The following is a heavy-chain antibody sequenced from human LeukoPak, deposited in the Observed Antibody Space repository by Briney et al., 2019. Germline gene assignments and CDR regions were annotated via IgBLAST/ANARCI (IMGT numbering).Heavy chain of an antibody. D-gene: IGHD3-10*01. CDR2: INPNSGGT. V-gene: IGHV1-2*02. J-gene: IGHJ4*02. CDR1: GYTLTGYY. CDR3: ARGYYGSGSYYSDY. Sequence: ASVKVSCKASGYTLTGYYMHWVRQAAGQGREGMGWINPNSGGTNYEQKFQGRVTMTRDTSISTAYMELSRLRSDDTAVYYCARGYYGSGSYYSDYWGQGTLVTVSS.